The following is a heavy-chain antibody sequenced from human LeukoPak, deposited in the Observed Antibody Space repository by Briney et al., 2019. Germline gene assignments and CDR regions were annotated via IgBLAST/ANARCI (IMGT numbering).Heavy chain of an antibody. Sequence: GGSLRLSCAASGFTFSSYEMNWVRKAPGKGLERVSYISSSGSTIYYADSVKGRFTISRDNAKNSLYLQMNSLRAEDTAVYYCARDPRNLYCSGGSCYSLDVWGKGTTVTVSS. J-gene: IGHJ6*04. CDR2: ISSSGSTI. CDR3: ARDPRNLYCSGGSCYSLDV. CDR1: GFTFSSYE. D-gene: IGHD2-15*01. V-gene: IGHV3-48*03.